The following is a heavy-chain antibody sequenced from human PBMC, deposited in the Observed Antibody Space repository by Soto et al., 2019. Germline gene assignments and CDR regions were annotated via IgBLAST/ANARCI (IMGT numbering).Heavy chain of an antibody. CDR3: TGVVVVAAANGYQYSYGMDA. J-gene: IGHJ6*02. V-gene: IGHV1-69*02. CDR1: GGTFSSYA. Sequence: QVQLVQSGAEVKKPGSSVKVSCTASGGTFSSYAMSWVRQAPGQGLEWMGRIIPMFGIANYAQKFRGRVTITAGKSTSTAYMGLSGLRSEDTAVYYCTGVVVVAAANGYQYSYGMDAWGQGTTVAVSS. CDR2: IIPMFGIA. D-gene: IGHD2-15*01.